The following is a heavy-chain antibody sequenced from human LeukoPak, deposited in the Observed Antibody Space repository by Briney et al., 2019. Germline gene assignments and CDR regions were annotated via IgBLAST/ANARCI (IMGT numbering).Heavy chain of an antibody. D-gene: IGHD2-2*01. Sequence: LTGGSLRLSCAASGFTFGSYAMSWVRQAPGKGLEWVSAISGSGGSTYYADSVKGRFTISRDNSKNTLYLQMNSLRAEDTAIYYCAKDLCSSTSCYAFDYWGQGTLVTVSS. V-gene: IGHV3-23*01. CDR1: GFTFGSYA. J-gene: IGHJ4*02. CDR3: AKDLCSSTSCYAFDY. CDR2: ISGSGGST.